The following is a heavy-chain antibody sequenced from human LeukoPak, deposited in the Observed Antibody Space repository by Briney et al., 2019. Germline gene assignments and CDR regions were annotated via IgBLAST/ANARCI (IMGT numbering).Heavy chain of an antibody. CDR1: GHTFTGYY. V-gene: IGHV1-2*02. CDR2: INPNSGGT. Sequence: ASVKVSCKASGHTFTGYYMHWVRQAPGQGLEWMGWINPNSGGTNYAQKLQGRVTMTTDTSTSTAYMELRSLRSDDTAVYYCAREHAQYYYDSSGTNDYWGQGTLVTVSS. CDR3: AREHAQYYYDSSGTNDY. D-gene: IGHD3-22*01. J-gene: IGHJ4*02.